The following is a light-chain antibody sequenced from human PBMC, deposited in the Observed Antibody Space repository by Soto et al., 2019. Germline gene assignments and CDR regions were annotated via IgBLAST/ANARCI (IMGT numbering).Light chain of an antibody. CDR2: WAS. Sequence: DIVMTQSPDSLAVSLGERATINCKSSQSVLYSSNNKNYLAWYQQKPGQPPKLLIYWASTRESGVPDRFSGSGSGTDFNLTISSLPAEDVAVYSCQKYSSTPLTFGGGTKVQIK. CDR1: QSVLYSSNNKNY. J-gene: IGKJ4*01. CDR3: QKYSSTPLT. V-gene: IGKV4-1*01.